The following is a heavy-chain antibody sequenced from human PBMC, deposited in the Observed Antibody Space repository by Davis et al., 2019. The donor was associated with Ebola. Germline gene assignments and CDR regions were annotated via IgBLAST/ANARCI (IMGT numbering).Heavy chain of an antibody. CDR3: AKDVVEGYFYGLDV. CDR1: GFSFSYYG. J-gene: IGHJ6*04. V-gene: IGHV3-48*04. D-gene: IGHD3-16*02. CDR2: IGRYSKTI. Sequence: PGGSLRLSCAASGFSFSYYGMNWVRQAPGKGLEWISFIGRYSKTIHYADSVRGRFTISRDNARNSLYLQMNSLRIEDTALYYCAKDVVEGYFYGLDVWGKGTTVIVSS.